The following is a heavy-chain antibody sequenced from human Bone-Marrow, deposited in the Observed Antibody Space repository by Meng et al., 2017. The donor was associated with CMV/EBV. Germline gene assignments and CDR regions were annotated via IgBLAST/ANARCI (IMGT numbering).Heavy chain of an antibody. CDR1: GGSISSNFW. CDR3: ARGYCSGSSCYSFPDY. D-gene: IGHD2-15*01. V-gene: IGHV4-4*02. J-gene: IGHJ4*02. CDR2: IYHSGST. Sequence: GGSISSNFWWSWGRQPPGKGLEWIGEIYHSGSTNYNPSLKSRVTISVDKSKNQFSLKLSSVTAADTAVYYCARGYCSGSSCYSFPDYWGQGTLVTVSS.